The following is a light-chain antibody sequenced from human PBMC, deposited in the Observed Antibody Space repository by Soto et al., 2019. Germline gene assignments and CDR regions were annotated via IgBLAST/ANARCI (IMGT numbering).Light chain of an antibody. CDR3: QQYYSTPLT. CDR1: QSVLYSSNNKKY. V-gene: IGKV4-1*01. CDR2: WAS. J-gene: IGKJ3*01. Sequence: DIVMTPSPDSLAVSLGERATINCKSSQSVLYSSNNKKYLAWYQQKPGQPPKLLIYWASTRESGVPDRFSGSGSGTDFTLTISSLQAEDVAVYYCQQYYSTPLTFGPGTKVDIK.